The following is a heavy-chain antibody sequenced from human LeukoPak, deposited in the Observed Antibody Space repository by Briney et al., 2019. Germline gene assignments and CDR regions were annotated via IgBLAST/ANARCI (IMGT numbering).Heavy chain of an antibody. CDR3: AKEFYHYYDSSGYLAY. CDR2: ISNEGGT. CDR1: GFTVSSYY. V-gene: IGHV3-53*01. D-gene: IGHD3-22*01. Sequence: GGSLRLSCAASGFTVSSYYMSWVRQAPGKGLESVSVISNEGGTYYADSVKGRFTISRDNSKNTLYLQMNSLRAEDTAVYYCAKEFYHYYDSSGYLAYWGQGTLVTVSS. J-gene: IGHJ4*02.